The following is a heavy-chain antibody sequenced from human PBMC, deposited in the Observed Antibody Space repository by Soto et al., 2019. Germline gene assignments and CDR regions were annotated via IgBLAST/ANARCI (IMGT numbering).Heavy chain of an antibody. CDR2: IYPDDSDT. D-gene: IGHD5-18*01. V-gene: IGHV5-51*01. CDR3: ARRRETTMAYDAYDM. Sequence: PXESLKISWEGSVYRFSTYLLAWVRQMPGKGLDWMGIIYPDDSDTRYSPSFQGQVSISADKSISTAYLQWSSLKASDTAMYYCARRRETTMAYDAYDMWGQGTMVTVSS. CDR1: VYRFSTYL. J-gene: IGHJ3*02.